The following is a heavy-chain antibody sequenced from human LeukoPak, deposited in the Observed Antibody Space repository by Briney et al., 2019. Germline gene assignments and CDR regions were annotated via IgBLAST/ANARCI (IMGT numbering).Heavy chain of an antibody. J-gene: IGHJ4*02. V-gene: IGHV1-46*01. Sequence: ASVKVSCKAPGYTFPSYFMHWVRQAPGRGLEWMGIINPTGGSTTYAQKFQGRVTMTRDTSTSTVYMELSSLRSDDTAVYYCARKAARRFDYWGQGTLVTVSS. D-gene: IGHD6-6*01. CDR3: ARKAARRFDY. CDR2: INPTGGST. CDR1: GYTFPSYF.